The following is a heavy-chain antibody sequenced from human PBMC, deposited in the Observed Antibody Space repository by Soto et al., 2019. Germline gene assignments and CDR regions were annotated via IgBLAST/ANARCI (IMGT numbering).Heavy chain of an antibody. J-gene: IGHJ4*02. CDR3: ARAPLTSTGSYNSYCFDY. V-gene: IGHV3-30*03. Sequence: PGGSLRLSCAASGFTFSSYGMHWVRQAPGKGLEWVALISYDGTNKYYADSVKGRFTISRDNSKNTLYLQMNSLRAEDTAVYYCARAPLTSTGSYNSYCFDYWGQGTLVTVSS. CDR2: ISYDGTNK. CDR1: GFTFSSYG. D-gene: IGHD3-10*01.